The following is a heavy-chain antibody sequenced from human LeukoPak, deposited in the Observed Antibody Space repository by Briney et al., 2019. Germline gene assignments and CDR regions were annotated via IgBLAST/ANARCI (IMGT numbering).Heavy chain of an antibody. Sequence: GGSLRLSCAASGFTFSTYGMHWVRQAPGKGLEWVAVISYDGSNEYYADSVKGRFTISRDDSKNSLYLQMNSLKTEDTAVYYCVRVWTSGWLDYWGQGTLVTVSS. J-gene: IGHJ4*02. CDR1: GFTFSTYG. D-gene: IGHD6-19*01. CDR2: ISYDGSNE. CDR3: VRVWTSGWLDY. V-gene: IGHV3-30*03.